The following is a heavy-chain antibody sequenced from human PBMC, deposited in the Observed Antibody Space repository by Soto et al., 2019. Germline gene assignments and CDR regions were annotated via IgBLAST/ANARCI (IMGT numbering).Heavy chain of an antibody. D-gene: IGHD2-21*01. Sequence: SGPTLVNPTQTLTLTCTFSGFSLSTSGMCVSWIRQPPGKALEWLALIDWDDDKYYNPSLKSRLTITKDTSKNQVVLTMTNMDPVDTATYYCVQSRCGGDCLQSYSSHSYYGLDVWGQGTTVTVSS. CDR3: VQSRCGGDCLQSYSSHSYYGLDV. V-gene: IGHV2-70*12. CDR2: IDWDDDK. CDR1: GFSLSTSGMC. J-gene: IGHJ6*02.